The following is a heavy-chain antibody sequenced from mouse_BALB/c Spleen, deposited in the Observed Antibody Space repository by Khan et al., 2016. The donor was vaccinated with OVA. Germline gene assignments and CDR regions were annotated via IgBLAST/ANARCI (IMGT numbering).Heavy chain of an antibody. CDR3: ARGGLRGVAMDY. V-gene: IGHV1S56*01. Sequence: QVQLQQSGPELVKPGASVKISCKASHYTFTAYDINWVKQRPGQGLEWIGWIYPGDGRTKYHENFKDTAPLTSDTSSKTAYMELTSLTSENSAVYFCARGGLRGVAMDYWGQGTSVSVSA. D-gene: IGHD2-4*01. J-gene: IGHJ4*01. CDR2: IYPGDGRT. CDR1: HYTFTAYD.